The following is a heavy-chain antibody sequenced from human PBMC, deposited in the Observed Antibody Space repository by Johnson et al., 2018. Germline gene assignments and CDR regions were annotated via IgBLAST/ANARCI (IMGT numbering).Heavy chain of an antibody. Sequence: VRLREAGGGLVQPGGSLGLSCAASGFTFSSYWMHWVRQAPGKGLVWVSRVTREGSSTHSADSVKGRFTIYSDNAKNTLYWQMNRLSAEDTALDYCARTNWPDAFDIWGQGTVVTVSS. V-gene: IGHV3-74*01. CDR1: GFTFSSYW. J-gene: IGHJ3*02. CDR3: ARTNWPDAFDI. CDR2: VTREGSST.